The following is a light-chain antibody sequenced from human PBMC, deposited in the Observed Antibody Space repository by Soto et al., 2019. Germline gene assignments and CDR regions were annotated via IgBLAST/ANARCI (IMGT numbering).Light chain of an antibody. J-gene: IGKJ1*01. CDR3: QQYGSSP. V-gene: IGKV3-20*01. CDR1: QSVSSSY. CDR2: GAS. Sequence: EIVLTQSPGILSLSPGERATLSCRASQSVSSSYLAWYQQKPGQAPRLLIYGASSRATGIPDRFSGSGSGTDFTLTISRLEPEDFAVYYCQQYGSSPFGQGTKVEIK.